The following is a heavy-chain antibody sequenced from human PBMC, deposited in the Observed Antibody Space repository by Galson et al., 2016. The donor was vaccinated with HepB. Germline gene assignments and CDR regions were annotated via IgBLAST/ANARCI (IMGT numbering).Heavy chain of an antibody. V-gene: IGHV3-30-3*01. J-gene: IGHJ6*03. D-gene: IGHD4-17*01. CDR1: GFTFSSYT. Sequence: SLRLSCAASGFTFSSYTMHWVRQAPGKGLEWVAFISFDGSNKYYADSMKGRFTISRDNSKNTLYLQMNNLRVEDTAVYYCAKEGHYGGHFYMDVWGEGTTVTVSS. CDR2: ISFDGSNK. CDR3: AKEGHYGGHFYMDV.